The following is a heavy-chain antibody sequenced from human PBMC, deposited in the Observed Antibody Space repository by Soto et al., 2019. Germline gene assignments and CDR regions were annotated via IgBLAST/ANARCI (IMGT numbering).Heavy chain of an antibody. CDR1: GYTFTSYG. CDR2: ISAYNGNT. CDR3: ARTSGYCSGGSGYYYDAFDI. D-gene: IGHD2-15*01. V-gene: IGHV1-18*01. J-gene: IGHJ3*02. Sequence: QVQLVQSGAEVKKPGASVKVSCKASGYTFTSYGISWVRQAPGQGLEWMGWISAYNGNTNYAQKLQGRVTMTTDTATSTGYMELRSLRSDDTAVYYCARTSGYCSGGSGYYYDAFDIWGQGTMVTVSS.